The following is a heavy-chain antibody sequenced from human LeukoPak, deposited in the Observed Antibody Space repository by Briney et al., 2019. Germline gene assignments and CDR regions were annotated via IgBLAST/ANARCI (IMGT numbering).Heavy chain of an antibody. V-gene: IGHV3-33*01. J-gene: IGHJ4*02. CDR1: GFTFSSYG. CDR2: IWYDGSNK. D-gene: IGHD3-22*01. Sequence: GRSLRLSCAASGFTFSSYGMHWVRQAPGKGLEWVAVIWYDGSNKYYADSVKGRFTISRDNSKNTLYLQMNSLRAEDTAVYYCASRYYDSSGPLKYYFDYWGQGTLVTVSS. CDR3: ASRYYDSSGPLKYYFDY.